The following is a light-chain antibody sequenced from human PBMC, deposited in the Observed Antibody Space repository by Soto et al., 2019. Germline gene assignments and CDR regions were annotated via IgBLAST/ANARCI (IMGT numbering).Light chain of an antibody. J-gene: IGKJ5*01. CDR3: QQYNNWPPVT. Sequence: EIVMTQSPATLSVSPGERATLSCRASQSVNSNLAWYQQRPGQAPSLLIYGASTRATGIPARFSGSGSGTEFTLTISSLQSEDFVVYYCQQYNNWPPVTFGQGTRLEIK. V-gene: IGKV3-15*01. CDR1: QSVNSN. CDR2: GAS.